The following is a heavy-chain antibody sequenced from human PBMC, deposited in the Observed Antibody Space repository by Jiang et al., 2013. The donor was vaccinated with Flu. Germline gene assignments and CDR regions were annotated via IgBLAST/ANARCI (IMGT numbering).Heavy chain of an antibody. CDR3: ARAPITMVRGVIHGWFDP. Sequence: RTYYRSKWYNDYAVSVKSRITINPDTSKNQFSLQLNSVTPEDTAVYYCARAPITMVRGVIHGWFDPWGQGTLVTVSS. CDR2: TYYRSKWYN. J-gene: IGHJ5*02. D-gene: IGHD3-10*01. V-gene: IGHV6-1*01.